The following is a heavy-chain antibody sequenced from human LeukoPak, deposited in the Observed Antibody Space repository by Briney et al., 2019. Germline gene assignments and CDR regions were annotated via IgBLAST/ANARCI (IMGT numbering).Heavy chain of an antibody. CDR2: INPNSGGT. CDR3: ARAGYSSSSLDY. V-gene: IGHV1-2*02. J-gene: IGHJ4*02. D-gene: IGHD6-13*01. Sequence: ASVKVSCKASGYTFTGYYMHWVRQAPGQGLEWMGWINPNSGGTNYAQKFQGRVTMTRDTSISTAYMELSRLRSDDTAVYHCARAGYSSSSLDYWGQGTLVTVSS. CDR1: GYTFTGYY.